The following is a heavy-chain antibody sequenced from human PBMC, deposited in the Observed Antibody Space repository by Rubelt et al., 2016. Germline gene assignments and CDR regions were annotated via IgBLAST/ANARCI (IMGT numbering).Heavy chain of an antibody. J-gene: IGHJ4*02. CDR2: ISGSGDSA. CDR3: AKDQGAVAGTNY. V-gene: IGHV3-23*01. Sequence: GSLRLSCAASGFTFRSYAMSWVRQAPGKGLEWVSAISGSGDSAYHADSMEGRFTISRDNSKNTLYLQMNNLRAEDTAVYYCAKDQGAVAGTNYWGQGTLVTVSS. CDR1: GFTFRSYA. D-gene: IGHD6-19*01.